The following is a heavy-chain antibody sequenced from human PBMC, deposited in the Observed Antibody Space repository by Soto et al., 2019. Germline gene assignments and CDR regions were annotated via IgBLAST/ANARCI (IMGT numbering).Heavy chain of an antibody. V-gene: IGHV1-18*01. CDR1: DYTFTSYG. CDR3: AREVVETSSLWLDP. CDR2: ISAYNGNT. J-gene: IGHJ5*02. Sequence: ASVKVSCKASDYTFTSYGIAWVRQAPGQELEWMGWISAYNGNTDYVQRFQGRVTMTTDASTSTAYMELRNLRNDDTAVYYCAREVVETSSLWLDPWGQGTLVTVSS. D-gene: IGHD6-6*01.